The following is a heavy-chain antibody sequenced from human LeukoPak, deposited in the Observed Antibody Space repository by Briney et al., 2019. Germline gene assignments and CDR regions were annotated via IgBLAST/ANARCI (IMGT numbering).Heavy chain of an antibody. Sequence: GGSLRLSCAASGFTVSNNYMSWVRQAPGKKLEWVSDIYSDGTTFYADSVKGRFTISRDNSKNTLYLQMNSLKPEDTAVYYCANLARPLDYWGQGAPVTVSS. V-gene: IGHV3-53*05. J-gene: IGHJ4*02. CDR1: GFTVSNNY. D-gene: IGHD6-6*01. CDR2: IYSDGTT. CDR3: ANLARPLDY.